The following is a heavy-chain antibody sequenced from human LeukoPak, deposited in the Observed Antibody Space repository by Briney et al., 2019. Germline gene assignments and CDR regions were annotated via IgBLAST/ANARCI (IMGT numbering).Heavy chain of an antibody. CDR3: ARGGSFGLIDNLDS. V-gene: IGHV1-8*01. Sequence: ASVKVSCKASGYAFTTSDINWVRQATGQGLEWMGWISPYGGNTRYAQKFQARITMTRNTSASTAYMELSSLTSEDTAVYYCARGGSFGLIDNLDSWGQGTLVTVSS. J-gene: IGHJ4*02. CDR1: GYAFTTSD. D-gene: IGHD3/OR15-3a*01. CDR2: ISPYGGNT.